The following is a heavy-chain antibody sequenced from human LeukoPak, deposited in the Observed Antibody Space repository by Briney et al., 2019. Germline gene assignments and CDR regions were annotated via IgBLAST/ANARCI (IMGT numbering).Heavy chain of an antibody. Sequence: EASVKVSFKASGYSFTDYYMHWVRQAPGQGLEWMGLINPNGGGTNYAQKFQGRVTMTRDTSTSTVYMELSSLRSEDTDVYYCARELRGNWNALDSWGQGTLVTVSS. J-gene: IGHJ4*02. D-gene: IGHD1-20*01. CDR2: INPNGGGT. CDR3: ARELRGNWNALDS. CDR1: GYSFTDYY. V-gene: IGHV1-46*01.